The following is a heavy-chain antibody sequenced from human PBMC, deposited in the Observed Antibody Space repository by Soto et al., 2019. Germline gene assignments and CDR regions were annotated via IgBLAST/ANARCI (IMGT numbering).Heavy chain of an antibody. V-gene: IGHV1-8*01. J-gene: IGHJ6*03. Sequence: ASVKVSCKASGYTFTSYDINWVRQATGQGLEWMGWMNPNSGNTGYAQKFQGRVTMTRTTSISTAYMELSSLRSEDTAVYYCARGLRTPYDFWSGYHKYYYYYYYMDVWGKGTTVTVSS. CDR3: ARGLRTPYDFWSGYHKYYYYYYYMDV. CDR2: MNPNSGNT. CDR1: GYTFTSYD. D-gene: IGHD3-3*01.